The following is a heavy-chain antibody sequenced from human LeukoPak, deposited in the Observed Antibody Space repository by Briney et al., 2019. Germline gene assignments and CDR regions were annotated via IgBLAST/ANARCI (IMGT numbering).Heavy chain of an antibody. CDR1: GCSINDYY. D-gene: IGHD6-19*01. CDR2: IYYSGST. CDR3: ARVYTSGWPRTADV. J-gene: IGHJ6*04. V-gene: IGHV4-59*01. Sequence: SETLSLTCTVSGCSINDYYWTWIRQPPGKGLHWLGHIYYSGSTKYNPSLNNRVTMSVDTSKNQFSLKLDAVTAADTAVYYCARVYTSGWPRTADVWGKGTRVTVSS.